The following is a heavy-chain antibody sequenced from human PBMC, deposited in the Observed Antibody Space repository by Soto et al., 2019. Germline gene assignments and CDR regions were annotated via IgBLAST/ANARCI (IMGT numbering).Heavy chain of an antibody. V-gene: IGHV1-18*01. CDR2: ISAHNGNT. J-gene: IGHJ4*02. CDR3: ARGRYGDY. D-gene: IGHD1-1*01. Sequence: QVHLVQSGAEVKKPGASVKVSCKGSGYDFTTYGITWVRQAPGQGLEWMAWISAHNGNTDNAQKLQGRVTVTRDTSTSKAYMELRSLRSDDTAMYYCARGRYGDYWGQGALVTVSS. CDR1: GYDFTTYG.